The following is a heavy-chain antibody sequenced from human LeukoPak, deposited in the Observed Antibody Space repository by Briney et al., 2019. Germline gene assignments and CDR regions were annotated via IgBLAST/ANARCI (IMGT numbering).Heavy chain of an antibody. CDR1: GFTFSSYA. V-gene: IGHV3-23*01. CDR3: AKDGGDYYGSGCDFGY. CDR2: IGGSGGTA. J-gene: IGHJ4*02. Sequence: GGSLRLSCAASGFTFSSYAMSWVRQAPGKGLEWVSAIGGSGGTAYYADSVKGRFTISRDNSKNTLYLQMNSLRAEDTAVYYCAKDGGDYYGSGCDFGYWGQGTQVTVSS. D-gene: IGHD3-10*01.